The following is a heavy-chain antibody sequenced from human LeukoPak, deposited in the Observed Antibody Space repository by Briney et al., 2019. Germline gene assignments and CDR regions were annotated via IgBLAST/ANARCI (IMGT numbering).Heavy chain of an antibody. Sequence: SETLCLTCTVSGVSISSGDYYWSWIRQPPGKGLEWIGYIYYSGSTYYNPSLKSRLTISLDTSKNQFSLKLSSVTAADTAVYYCARDRYGQRIFDYWGQGTLVTVSS. CDR1: GVSISSGDYY. D-gene: IGHD3-16*02. CDR3: ARDRYGQRIFDY. J-gene: IGHJ4*02. V-gene: IGHV4-30-4*01. CDR2: IYYSGST.